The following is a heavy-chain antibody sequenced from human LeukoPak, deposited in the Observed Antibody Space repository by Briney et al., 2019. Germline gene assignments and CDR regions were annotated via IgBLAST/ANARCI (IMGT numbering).Heavy chain of an antibody. J-gene: IGHJ6*03. CDR1: GFTVSSNY. V-gene: IGHV3-53*01. CDR2: IYSGGCT. Sequence: GGSLRLSCAASGFTVSSNYMSWVRQAPGKGLEWVSVIYSGGCTYYADSVKGRFTISRDNSKNTLYLQMNSLRAEDTAVYYCARHGRTAAGLHYYYMDVWGKGTTVTISS. D-gene: IGHD6-13*01. CDR3: ARHGRTAAGLHYYYMDV.